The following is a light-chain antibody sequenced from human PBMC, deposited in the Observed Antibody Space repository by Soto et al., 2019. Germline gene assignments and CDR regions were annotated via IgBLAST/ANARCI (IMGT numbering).Light chain of an antibody. CDR3: MQGTHMWT. CDR1: QSLVYSDGNTY. J-gene: IGKJ1*01. Sequence: DVVMTQSPLSLPVTLGQPASISCRSSQSLVYSDGNTYLSWFQQRPGQSPRRLIYKVSNRDSGVPDRFSGSGSGTDFTLKISRVEAEGVAVYCCMQGTHMWTFGQGPRVEI. V-gene: IGKV2-30*01. CDR2: KVS.